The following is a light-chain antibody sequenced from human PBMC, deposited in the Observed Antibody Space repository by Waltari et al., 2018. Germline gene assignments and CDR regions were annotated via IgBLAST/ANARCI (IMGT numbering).Light chain of an antibody. J-gene: IGKJ4*01. V-gene: IGKV3-11*01. CDR3: QQRGSWALT. CDR2: DAS. Sequence: EIVLTQSPPTLSLSPGERVTLSCRASQSISDFLAWYQQRPGRSPRLLIYDASTRAPCIPTRFSGSWSGTDFTLTIRSPVPEDVAVYFCQQRGSWALTFGGGTRVDI. CDR1: QSISDF.